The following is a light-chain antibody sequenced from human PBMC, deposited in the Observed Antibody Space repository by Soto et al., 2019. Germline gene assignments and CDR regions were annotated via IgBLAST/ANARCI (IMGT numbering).Light chain of an antibody. Sequence: DIVMTRSPATLSVSPVEGVTLSCSASQSVSSNLAWYQQRPGQAPRLIIYGASTRATGIPARFSGSGSGTEFTLTISSLQSEDFAVYYCQQYNNWPPITFGQGTRLEI. CDR2: GAS. CDR1: QSVSSN. CDR3: QQYNNWPPIT. J-gene: IGKJ5*01. V-gene: IGKV3-15*01.